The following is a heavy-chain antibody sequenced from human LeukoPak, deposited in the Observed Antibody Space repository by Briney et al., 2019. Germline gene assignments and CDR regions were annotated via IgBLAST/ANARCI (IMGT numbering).Heavy chain of an antibody. CDR1: GYTFTSYY. CDR3: ARAPGGRDGYNSYYYYYMDV. CDR2: INPSGGST. J-gene: IGHJ6*03. Sequence: ASVKVSCKASGYTFTSYYMHWVRQAPGQGLEWMGIINPSGGSTSYAQKFQGRVTMTRDMSTSTVYMELSSLRSDDTAVYYCARAPGGRDGYNSYYYYYMDVWGKGTTVTVSS. V-gene: IGHV1-46*01. D-gene: IGHD5-24*01.